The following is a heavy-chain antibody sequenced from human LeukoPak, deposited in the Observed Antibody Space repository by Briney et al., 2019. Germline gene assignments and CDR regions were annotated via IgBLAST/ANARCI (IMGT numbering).Heavy chain of an antibody. CDR3: ARDGVAAAGKRSFDY. J-gene: IGHJ4*02. Sequence: GGSLRLSCAASGFTFSSYWMSWVRQAPGKGLEWVANIKQDGSEKYYVDSVKGRFTISRDNAKNSLYLQMNSLRAEDTAVYYCARDGVAAAGKRSFDYWGQGTLVTVSS. CDR1: GFTFSSYW. V-gene: IGHV3-7*01. CDR2: IKQDGSEK. D-gene: IGHD6-13*01.